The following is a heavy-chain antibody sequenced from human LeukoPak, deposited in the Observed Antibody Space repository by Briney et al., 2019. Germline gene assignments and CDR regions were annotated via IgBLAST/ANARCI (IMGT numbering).Heavy chain of an antibody. CDR2: INSDGGST. V-gene: IGHV3-74*03. CDR3: ARPTERDAFDI. CDR1: GFTFISYT. D-gene: IGHD4-11*01. J-gene: IGHJ3*02. Sequence: GGSLRLSCAASGFTFISYTMGWVRQAPGKGLEWVSRINSDGGSTTYADSVKGRFTISRDNSKNTLYLQMNSLRAEDTAVYYCARPTERDAFDIWGQGTMVTVSS.